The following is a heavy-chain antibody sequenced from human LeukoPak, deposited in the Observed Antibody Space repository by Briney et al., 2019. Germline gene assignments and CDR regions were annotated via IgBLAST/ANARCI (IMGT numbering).Heavy chain of an antibody. CDR2: MNPNSGNT. Sequence: ASVKVSCKASGYTFTSYDINWVRQATGQGLEWMGWMNPNSGNTGYAQKFQGRVTMTRNTSISTAYMELSSLRSEDTAVYYCARGRYTFSREQQLVYYFDYWGQGTLVTVSS. D-gene: IGHD6-13*01. CDR3: ARGRYTFSREQQLVYYFDY. V-gene: IGHV1-8*01. CDR1: GYTFTSYD. J-gene: IGHJ4*02.